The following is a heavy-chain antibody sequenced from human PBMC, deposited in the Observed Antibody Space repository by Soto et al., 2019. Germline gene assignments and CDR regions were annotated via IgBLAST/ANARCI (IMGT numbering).Heavy chain of an antibody. CDR1: GGSISSYY. J-gene: IGHJ4*02. D-gene: IGHD5-12*01. CDR2: IYYSGST. CDR3: ARRIVATETFDD. V-gene: IGHV4-59*08. Sequence: PSETLSLTCTVSGGSISSYYWSWIRQPPGKGLEWIGYIYYSGSTNYNPSLKSRVTISVDTSKNQFSLKLSSVTAADTAVYYCARRIVATETFDDWGQGTLVTVFS.